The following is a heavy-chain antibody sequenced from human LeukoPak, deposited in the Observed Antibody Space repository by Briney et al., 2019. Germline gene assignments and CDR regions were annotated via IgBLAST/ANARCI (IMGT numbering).Heavy chain of an antibody. CDR1: GYSISSGYY. CDR2: ISYRGST. CDR3: ARWLSVEWVSSGYRVA. V-gene: IGHV4-38-2*02. D-gene: IGHD5-18*01. Sequence: SETLSLTCTVSGYSISSGYYWAWIRQPPGMGLEGIGNISYRGSTYYNPSLKSRLTISVDTSKMPFSLKLSSVTAADTAVYYCARWLSVEWVSSGYRVAWGQGTLVTVSS. J-gene: IGHJ5*02.